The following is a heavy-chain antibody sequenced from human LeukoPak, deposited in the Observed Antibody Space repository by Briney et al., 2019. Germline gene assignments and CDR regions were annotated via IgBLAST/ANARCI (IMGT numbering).Heavy chain of an antibody. J-gene: IGHJ6*03. D-gene: IGHD3-9*01. CDR3: ARDASLVTAYSYYYMDV. CDR2: INQDGSEK. CDR1: GFTFSNYW. Sequence: GGSLRLSCAASGFTFSNYWMSWVRQAPGEGLEWVANINQDGSEKYYVDSVKGRFTISRDNAKNSLYLQVNSLRAEDTAVYYCARDASLVTAYSYYYMDVWGKGTTVTVSS. V-gene: IGHV3-7*01.